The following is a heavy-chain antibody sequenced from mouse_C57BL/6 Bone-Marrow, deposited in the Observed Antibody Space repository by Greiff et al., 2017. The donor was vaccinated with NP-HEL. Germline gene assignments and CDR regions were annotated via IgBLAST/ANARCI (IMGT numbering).Heavy chain of an antibody. D-gene: IGHD2-3*01. V-gene: IGHV1-42*01. Sequence: EVQLVESGPELVKPGASVKISCKASGYSFTGYYMNWVKQSPEKSLEWIGEINPSTGGTTYNQKFKAKATLTVDKSSSTAYMQLKSLTSEDSAVYYCARKMVSTGYYAMDYWGQGTSVTVSS. J-gene: IGHJ4*01. CDR2: INPSTGGT. CDR3: ARKMVSTGYYAMDY. CDR1: GYSFTGYY.